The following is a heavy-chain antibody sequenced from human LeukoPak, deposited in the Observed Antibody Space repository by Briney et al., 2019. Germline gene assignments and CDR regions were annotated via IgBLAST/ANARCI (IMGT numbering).Heavy chain of an antibody. V-gene: IGHV3-7*01. D-gene: IGHD3-10*01. CDR1: GVTFSSYW. CDR2: MNQDGSGK. J-gene: IGHJ3*02. Sequence: GGSLRLSCAASGVTFSSYWMSWVRQTPGKGLEWVANMNQDGSGKYYLDSVKGRFTISRDNAENSVFLQMNSLRAEDTAVYYCAREAMVRGVPDAFDIWGQGTVVTVSS. CDR3: AREAMVRGVPDAFDI.